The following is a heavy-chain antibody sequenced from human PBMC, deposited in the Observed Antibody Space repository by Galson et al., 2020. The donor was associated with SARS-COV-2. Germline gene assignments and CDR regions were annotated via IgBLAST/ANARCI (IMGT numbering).Heavy chain of an antibody. J-gene: IGHJ4*02. V-gene: IGHV4-4*02. CDR3: ARVSGEEWELGVDY. CDR2: IYHSGST. CDR1: GGSISSSNW. Sequence: SETLSLTCAVSGGSISSSNWWSWVRQPPGKGLEWIGEIYHSGSTNYNPSLKSRVTISVDKSKNQFSLKLSSVTAADTAVYYCARVSGEEWELGVDYWGQGTLVTVSS. D-gene: IGHD1-26*01.